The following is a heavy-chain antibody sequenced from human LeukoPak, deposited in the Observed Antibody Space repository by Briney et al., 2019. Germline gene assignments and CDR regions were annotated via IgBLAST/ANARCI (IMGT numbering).Heavy chain of an antibody. CDR3: ARLLGYSYGPLGYYYYYMDV. CDR1: GYIFTSYW. D-gene: IGHD5-18*01. J-gene: IGHJ6*03. Sequence: GESLKISCKGSGYIFTSYWIGWVREMPGEVLEWMGISYPGDSDTRYSPSFRGQVTISADKSISPAYLQWSRLTASDTTMYYCARLLGYSYGPLGYYYYYMDVWGKGTTVTISS. V-gene: IGHV5-51*01. CDR2: SYPGDSDT.